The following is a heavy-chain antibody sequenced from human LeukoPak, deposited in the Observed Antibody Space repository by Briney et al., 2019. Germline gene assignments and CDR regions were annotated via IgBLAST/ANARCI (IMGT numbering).Heavy chain of an antibody. CDR1: GFTFSSYS. CDR2: ISSSSSYI. J-gene: IGHJ4*02. D-gene: IGHD3-10*01. Sequence: GGSLRLSCAASGFTFSSYSMNWVRQAPGKGLEWVSSISSSSSYIYYADSVKGRFTISRDNAKNSLYLQMNSLRAEDTAVYYCAKRQFTYGPLDYWGQGTLVTVSS. V-gene: IGHV3-21*01. CDR3: AKRQFTYGPLDY.